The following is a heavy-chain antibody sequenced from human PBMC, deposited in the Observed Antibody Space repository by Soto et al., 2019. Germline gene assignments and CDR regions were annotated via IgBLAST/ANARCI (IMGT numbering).Heavy chain of an antibody. Sequence: GGSLTLSCAASGYSFSSYTMNWVSQDPGKGLEWVSYISSSSSTIYYADSVKGRFTISRDNSKNTLYLQMNSLRPEDTAVYYCATSRFLRGIDYWGQGTLVTVSS. CDR2: ISSSSSTI. CDR3: ATSRFLRGIDY. CDR1: GYSFSSYT. V-gene: IGHV3-48*01. J-gene: IGHJ4*02. D-gene: IGHD3-16*01.